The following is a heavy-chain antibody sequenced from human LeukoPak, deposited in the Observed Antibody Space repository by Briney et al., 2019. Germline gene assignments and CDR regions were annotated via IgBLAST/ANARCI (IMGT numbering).Heavy chain of an antibody. CDR3: ARGNPFTMIVVGPGDAFDI. V-gene: IGHV4-4*07. CDR1: DGSIYTYY. D-gene: IGHD3-22*01. J-gene: IGHJ3*02. Sequence: PSETLSLTCTVSDGSIYTYYWSWIRQPAGKGLEWIGRIYTSGSTNYNPSLKSRVTMSVDTSKNQFSLKLSSVTAADTAVYYCARGNPFTMIVVGPGDAFDIWGQGTMVTVSS. CDR2: IYTSGST.